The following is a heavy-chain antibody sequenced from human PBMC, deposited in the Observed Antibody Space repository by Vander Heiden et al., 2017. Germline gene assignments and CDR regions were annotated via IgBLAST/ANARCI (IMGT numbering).Heavy chain of an antibody. CDR1: GFAFRSDG. Sequence: QVQLVESGGGVVQPGRSLSLSCAASGFAFRSDGMHWVRQAPGKGLEWVAVRWYDGSNKYYADSVKGRFTISRDNSKNTLYLQMNSLRAEDTAVYYCARDFARRGYSYNGMDVWGQGTTVTVSS. CDR2: RWYDGSNK. CDR3: ARDFARRGYSYNGMDV. V-gene: IGHV3-33*01. J-gene: IGHJ6*02. D-gene: IGHD5-18*01.